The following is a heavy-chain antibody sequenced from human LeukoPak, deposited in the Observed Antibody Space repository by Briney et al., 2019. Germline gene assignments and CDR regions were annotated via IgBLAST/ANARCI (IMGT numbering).Heavy chain of an antibody. J-gene: IGHJ4*02. V-gene: IGHV4-39*01. CDR1: GGSISSSSYY. Sequence: SETLSLTCTVSGGSISSSSYYWGWIRQPPEKGLEWIGNIYYTGSTYYNPSLKSRVTISLDTSKNQFSLKLSSVTAADTTVYYCARISSSWIFDYWGQGTLVTVSS. D-gene: IGHD6-13*01. CDR2: IYYTGST. CDR3: ARISSSWIFDY.